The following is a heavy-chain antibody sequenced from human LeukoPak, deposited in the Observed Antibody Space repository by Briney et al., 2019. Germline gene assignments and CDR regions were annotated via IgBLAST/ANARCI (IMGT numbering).Heavy chain of an antibody. D-gene: IGHD4-11*01. Sequence: GGSLRLSCAASGFTFSGHAMSWVRQAPGMGLEWVAAISRGGTNTYYVDSVKGRFTISRDSSKNTLHLQMDSLRAEDTAVYFCAKDWPVSGDHYSPFDYWGQGTLVTVSS. V-gene: IGHV3-23*01. CDR2: ISRGGTNT. CDR1: GFTFSGHA. J-gene: IGHJ4*02. CDR3: AKDWPVSGDHYSPFDY.